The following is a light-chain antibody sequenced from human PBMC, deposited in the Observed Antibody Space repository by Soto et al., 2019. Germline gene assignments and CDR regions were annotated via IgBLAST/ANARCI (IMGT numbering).Light chain of an antibody. CDR1: QTISSW. Sequence: DIQMTQSPSTLSGSVGDRVTITCRASQTISSWLAWYQQKPGKAPKLLIYKASTLKSGVPSRFSGSGSGTEFTLTISCLQSEDFATYYCQQYYSFPPRFGQGTRLEIK. V-gene: IGKV1-5*03. CDR2: KAS. CDR3: QQYYSFPPR. J-gene: IGKJ5*01.